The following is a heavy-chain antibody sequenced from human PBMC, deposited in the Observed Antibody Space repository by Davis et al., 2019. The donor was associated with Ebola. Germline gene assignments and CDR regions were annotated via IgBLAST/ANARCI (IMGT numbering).Heavy chain of an antibody. V-gene: IGHV4-59*01. CDR3: TRDRYSYGYEVGAFDI. Sequence: SETLSLTCTVPGGSISSYYWSWIRQPPGKGLEWIGYIYYSGSTNYNPSLKSRVTISVDTSKNQFSLKLTSVTAADTALFYCTRDRYSYGYEVGAFDIWGQGTMVTVSS. CDR2: IYYSGST. CDR1: GGSISSYY. D-gene: IGHD5-18*01. J-gene: IGHJ3*02.